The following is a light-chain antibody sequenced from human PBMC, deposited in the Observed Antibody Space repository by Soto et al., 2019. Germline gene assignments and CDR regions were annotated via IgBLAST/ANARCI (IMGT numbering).Light chain of an antibody. CDR2: DAS. CDR3: QQRSNWPPLT. V-gene: IGKV3-11*01. J-gene: IGKJ4*01. CDR1: QSVSSY. Sequence: EIVLTQSPATLSLSPGERATLSCRASQSVSSYLAWYQQKPGQAPRLLIYDASNRATGIPARFSGSGSETDFTLTISSLEPEDFAVYYCQQRSNWPPLTFGGGNKVEIK.